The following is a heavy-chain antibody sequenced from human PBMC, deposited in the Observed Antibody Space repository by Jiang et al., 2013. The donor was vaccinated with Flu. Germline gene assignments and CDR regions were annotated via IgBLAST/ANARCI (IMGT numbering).Heavy chain of an antibody. CDR2: ISYDGREK. Sequence: VQLVESGGGVVQPGKSLRLSCTASGFTFGSYGIQWVRQAPGKGLEWVAGISYDGREKYYGDSVKGRFTIPRDNSENTLYLQMNSLRAEDTAVYYCARIYASYYFDYWGQGTLVTVSS. V-gene: IGHV3-33*05. D-gene: IGHD2/OR15-2a*01. J-gene: IGHJ4*02. CDR3: ARIYASYYFDY. CDR1: GFTFGSYG.